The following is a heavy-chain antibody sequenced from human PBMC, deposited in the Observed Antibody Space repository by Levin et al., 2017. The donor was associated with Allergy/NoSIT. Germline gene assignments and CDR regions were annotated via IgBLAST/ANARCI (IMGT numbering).Heavy chain of an antibody. CDR2: IYYSGST. CDR1: GGSISSSSYY. J-gene: IGHJ4*02. D-gene: IGHD6-19*01. Sequence: ASETLSLTCTVSGGSISSSSYYWGWIRQPPGKGLEWIGSIYYSGSTYYNPSLKSRVTISVDTSKNQFSLKLSSETAADTAVYYCARQRQGSGWPFDYWGQGTLVTVSS. V-gene: IGHV4-39*01. CDR3: ARQRQGSGWPFDY.